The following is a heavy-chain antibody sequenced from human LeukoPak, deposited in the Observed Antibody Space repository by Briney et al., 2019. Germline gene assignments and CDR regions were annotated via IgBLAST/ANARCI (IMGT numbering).Heavy chain of an antibody. V-gene: IGHV1-2*06. D-gene: IGHD3-22*01. CDR1: GYTFTSYD. CDR2: INPNSGGT. Sequence: GASVKVSCKASGYTFTSYDINWVRQATGQGLEWMGRINPNSGGTNYAQKFQGRVTMTRDTSISTAYMELSRLRSDDTAVYYCARVLGYYDSSDHLDYWGQGTLVTVSS. J-gene: IGHJ4*02. CDR3: ARVLGYYDSSDHLDY.